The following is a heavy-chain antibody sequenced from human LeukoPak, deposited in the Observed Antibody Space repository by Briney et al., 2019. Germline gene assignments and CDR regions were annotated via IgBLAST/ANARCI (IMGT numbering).Heavy chain of an antibody. CDR1: GFTFSRYS. J-gene: IGHJ4*02. D-gene: IGHD3-10*01. V-gene: IGHV3-48*02. CDR2: ISSSSSTV. Sequence: GGSLRLSCAASGFTFSRYSMNWVRQAPGKGLEWVSYISSSSSTVYYADSLKGRFTISRDNAKNSLYLQMNSLRDEDTAVYYCARARTYYGSGSYLYWGQGTLVTVSS. CDR3: ARARTYYGSGSYLY.